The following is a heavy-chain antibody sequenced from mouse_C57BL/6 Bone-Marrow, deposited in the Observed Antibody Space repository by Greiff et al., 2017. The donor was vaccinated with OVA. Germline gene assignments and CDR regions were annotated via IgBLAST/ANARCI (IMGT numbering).Heavy chain of an antibody. CDR1: GFTFSNYW. CDR3: TDLREFAD. J-gene: IGHJ3*01. V-gene: IGHV6-3*01. CDR2: IRLKSDNYAT. Sequence: EVQGVESGGGLVQPGGSMKLSCVASGFTFSNYWMNWVRQSPEKGLEWVAQIRLKSDNYATHYAESVKGRFTISRDDSKSSVYLQMNNLRAEDTGIYYCTDLREFADWGKGTLVTVSA.